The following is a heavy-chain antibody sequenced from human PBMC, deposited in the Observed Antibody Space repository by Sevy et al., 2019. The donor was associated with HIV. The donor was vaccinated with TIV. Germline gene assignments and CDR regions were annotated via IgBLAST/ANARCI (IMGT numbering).Heavy chain of an antibody. J-gene: IGHJ4*02. CDR3: ARESGSDWYLDY. Sequence: GGSLRLSCKASGFIFSRYGVHWVRQAPGKGLEWVASIFNDGKTKYYGDPVKGRFTISRDDSKNTLYLQMDSPRAEDTAVYYCARESGSDWYLDYWGQGTLVTVSS. D-gene: IGHD2-21*02. V-gene: IGHV3-33*01. CDR1: GFIFSRYG. CDR2: IFNDGKTK.